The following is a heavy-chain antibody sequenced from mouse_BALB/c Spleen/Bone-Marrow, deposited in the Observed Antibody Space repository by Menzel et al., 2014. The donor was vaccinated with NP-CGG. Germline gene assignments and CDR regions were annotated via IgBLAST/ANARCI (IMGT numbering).Heavy chain of an antibody. CDR3: ARQNGNYGYYYAMDY. CDR1: GFTFSSYG. Sequence: EVQLVESGGGLVKPGGPLKLSCAASGFTFSSYGMSWVRQTPEKRLEWVATISGGGSYTYYPDSVKGRFTISRDGAKNNLYLQMSSLRSEDTALYYCARQNGNYGYYYAMDYWGQGTTVTVSS. J-gene: IGHJ4*01. CDR2: ISGGGSYT. D-gene: IGHD2-1*01. V-gene: IGHV5-9-2*01.